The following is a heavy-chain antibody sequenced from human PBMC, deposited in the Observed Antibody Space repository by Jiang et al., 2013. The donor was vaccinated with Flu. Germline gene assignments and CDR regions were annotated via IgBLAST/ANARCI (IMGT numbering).Heavy chain of an antibody. J-gene: IGHJ3*02. D-gene: IGHD5-24*01. CDR2: ISAYNGNT. V-gene: IGHV1-18*01. CDR3: ARDRRDGYNSAFDI. Sequence: YGISWVRQAPGQGLEWMGWISAYNGNTNYAQKLQGRVTMTTDTSTSTAYMELRSLRSDDTAVYYCARDRRDGYNSAFDIWGQGTMVTVSS. CDR1: YG.